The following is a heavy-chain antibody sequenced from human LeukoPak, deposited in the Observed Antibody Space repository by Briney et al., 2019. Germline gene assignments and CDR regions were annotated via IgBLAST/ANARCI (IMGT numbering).Heavy chain of an antibody. V-gene: IGHV4-59*01. CDR3: ARAPRVAQADY. D-gene: IGHD3-3*01. Sequence: PSETLPLTCTVSGGSISTYYWSWIRQPPGKGLEWIGYIYYSGSTNYNPSLKSRVTISVDTSKNQFSLKLSSVTAADTAVYYCARAPRVAQADYWGQGTLVTVSS. J-gene: IGHJ4*02. CDR1: GGSISTYY. CDR2: IYYSGST.